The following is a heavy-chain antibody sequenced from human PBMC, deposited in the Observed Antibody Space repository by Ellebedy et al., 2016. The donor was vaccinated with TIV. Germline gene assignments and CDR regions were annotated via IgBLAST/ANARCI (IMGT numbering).Heavy chain of an antibody. CDR1: GASISDYY. Sequence: SETLSLTXTVSGASISDYYWSWIRQPPGKGLEWVGYSHHTGNSNYNPSIMSRVSISVDTPRDQFSLRLTSVTAADTAVYYCAGAVLGTYGIDVWGQGTTVTVSS. J-gene: IGHJ6*02. CDR3: AGAVLGTYGIDV. CDR2: SHHTGNS. D-gene: IGHD1-7*01. V-gene: IGHV4-59*01.